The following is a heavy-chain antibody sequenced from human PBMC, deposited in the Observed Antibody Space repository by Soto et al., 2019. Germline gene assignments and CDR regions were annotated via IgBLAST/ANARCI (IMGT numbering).Heavy chain of an antibody. CDR3: ERDLAAGDH. CDR1: GYTFTHYY. D-gene: IGHD6-13*01. CDR2: INPASGST. Sequence: QVQLVQSGSEVKKPGASVKLSCRSSGYTFTHYYIHWVRQAPGQGLEWLAIINPASGSTNYAQDFQGRVTLTMDTSTTTVYMELSGLRAEDTAIFYCERDLAAGDHWGQGTLVTVSS. V-gene: IGHV1-46*01. J-gene: IGHJ4*02.